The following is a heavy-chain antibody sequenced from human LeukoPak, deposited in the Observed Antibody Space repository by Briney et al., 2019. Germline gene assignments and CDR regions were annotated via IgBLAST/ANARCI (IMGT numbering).Heavy chain of an antibody. Sequence: PSETLSLTGAVYAGTFSTNYWIRLRPAQGHGLEWIGDINHSGSTNYNPSLKSRVTISVDTSKNQFSLKLSSVTAADTAVYYCARHLRRPRADTIYYYYYYYMDVWGKGATVT. J-gene: IGHJ6*03. V-gene: IGHV4-34*01. CDR1: AGTFSTNY. CDR2: INHSGST. D-gene: IGHD6-19*01. CDR3: ARHLRRPRADTIYYYYYYYMDV.